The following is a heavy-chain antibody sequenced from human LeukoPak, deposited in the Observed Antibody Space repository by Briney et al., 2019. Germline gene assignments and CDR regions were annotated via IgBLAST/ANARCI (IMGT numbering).Heavy chain of an antibody. CDR2: INPSAGST. D-gene: IGHD5-12*01. J-gene: IGHJ4*02. V-gene: IGHV1-46*01. CDR1: GYTFTAYY. CDR3: ARDRRYNDYDYCFDY. Sequence: GAPVKVSCKASGYTFTAYYMHWVRQAPGHGLEWMGIINPSAGSTTYAQKFQGRVAMTRDTSTSTVYMELSSLSSEDTAVYYCARDRRYNDYDYCFDYWGQGTLVTVSS.